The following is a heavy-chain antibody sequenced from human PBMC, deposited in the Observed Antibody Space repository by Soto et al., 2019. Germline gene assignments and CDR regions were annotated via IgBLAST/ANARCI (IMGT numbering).Heavy chain of an antibody. CDR1: GFTVSSNF. J-gene: IGHJ4*02. CDR2: IYSGGST. V-gene: IGHV3-66*01. Sequence: GGSLRLSCAASGFTVSSNFMSWVRQAPGKGLEWVSVIYSGGSTYYADSVKGRFIISRDDSKNTLFLQMNSLRAEDTAVYYCATAKLLLPWLFDYWGQGTLVTVSS. CDR3: ATAKLLLPWLFDY. D-gene: IGHD2-15*01.